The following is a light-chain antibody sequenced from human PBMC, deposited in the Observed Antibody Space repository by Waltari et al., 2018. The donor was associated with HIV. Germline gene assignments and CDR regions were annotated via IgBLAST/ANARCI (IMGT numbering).Light chain of an antibody. V-gene: IGLV3-21*04. CDR1: RIRTIS. J-gene: IGLJ2*01. CDR2: YDS. CDR3: EVWDETRNRVV. Sequence: YVLTQPPSVSVAQGKTATITCEGDRIRTISVHWYQQKSGQAPQLIIYYDSDRPSGIPERFSGSNSGRAATLTISRVEDGDEADYYCEVWDETRNRVVFGGGTKLFAL.